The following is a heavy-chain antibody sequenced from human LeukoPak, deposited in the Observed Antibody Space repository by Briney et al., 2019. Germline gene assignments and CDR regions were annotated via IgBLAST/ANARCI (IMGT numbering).Heavy chain of an antibody. CDR1: GYTFTSYG. CDR2: ISAYNGNT. CDR3: ARATYGDYYYYYYYMDV. J-gene: IGHJ6*03. D-gene: IGHD4-17*01. Sequence: GASVKVSCKASGYTFTSYGISWVRQAPGQGLEWMGWISAYNGNTNYAQKLQGRVTMTTDTSTSTAYMELSSLRSEDTAVYYCARATYGDYYYYYYYMDVWGKGTTVTVSS. V-gene: IGHV1-18*01.